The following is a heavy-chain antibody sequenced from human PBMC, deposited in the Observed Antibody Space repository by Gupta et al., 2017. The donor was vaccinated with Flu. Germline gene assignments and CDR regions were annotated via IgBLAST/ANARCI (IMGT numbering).Heavy chain of an antibody. CDR1: GYTFTSYD. V-gene: IGHV1-8*01. Sequence: QVQLVQSGAEVKKPRASVKVSCNASGYTFTSYDINWVRQATGQGLEWMGWMNPNSGNTGYAQKFQGRVTMTRNTSISTAYMELSSLRSEDTAVYYCVVPAAFDPNAFDIWGQGTMVTVSS. J-gene: IGHJ3*02. CDR3: VVPAAFDPNAFDI. D-gene: IGHD2-2*01. CDR2: MNPNSGNT.